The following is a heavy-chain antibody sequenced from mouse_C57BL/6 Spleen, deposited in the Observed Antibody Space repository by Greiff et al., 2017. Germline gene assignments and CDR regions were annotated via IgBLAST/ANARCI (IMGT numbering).Heavy chain of an antibody. Sequence: DVLLVESEGGLVQPGSSMKLSCTASGFTFSGYYMPWVRQVPEKGLEWVANINYDGSSTYYLDSLKSRFIISRDNAKNILYLQMSSLKSEDTATYYCARDVGYWDAKGYWGKGTSVTVSS. CDR1: GFTFSGYY. CDR2: INYDGSST. D-gene: IGHD2-3*01. CDR3: ARDVGYWDAKGY. J-gene: IGHJ4*01. V-gene: IGHV5-16*01.